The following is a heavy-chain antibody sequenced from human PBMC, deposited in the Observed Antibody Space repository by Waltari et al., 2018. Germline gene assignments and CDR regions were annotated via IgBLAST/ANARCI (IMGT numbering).Heavy chain of an antibody. Sequence: QVQLVQSGAEVKKPGASVKVSCKASGYTFTGYYMHWVRQAPGQGLEWMGRINPNSGGTNYAQKFQGRVTMTRDTSISTAYMELSRLRSDDTAVYYCARDSDEYRYYYYYMDVWGKGTTVTVSS. CDR3: ARDSDEYRYYYYYMDV. CDR2: INPNSGGT. CDR1: GYTFTGYY. J-gene: IGHJ6*03. V-gene: IGHV1-2*06. D-gene: IGHD3-10*01.